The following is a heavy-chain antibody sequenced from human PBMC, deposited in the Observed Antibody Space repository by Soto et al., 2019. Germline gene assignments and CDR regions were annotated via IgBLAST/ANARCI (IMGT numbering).Heavy chain of an antibody. D-gene: IGHD3-9*01. Sequence: EVQLVESGGGLVQPGGSLRLSCAASGFTVNSNYMSWVRQAPGKGLEWVSVIYSDGSTYYADSVKGRFIISRDNSNNPLYFQMHSLRAEDTAVYYCATLTKYDILTGFYPCWGQGTLVTVSS. CDR2: IYSDGST. CDR3: ATLTKYDILTGFYPC. J-gene: IGHJ4*02. CDR1: GFTVNSNY. V-gene: IGHV3-66*01.